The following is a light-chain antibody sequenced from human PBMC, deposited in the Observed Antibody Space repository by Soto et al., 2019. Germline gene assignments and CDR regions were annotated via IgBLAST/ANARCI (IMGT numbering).Light chain of an antibody. CDR3: CSYAGRYTWV. CDR1: STDVGAYNY. CDR2: AVT. J-gene: IGLJ3*02. V-gene: IGLV2-11*01. Sequence: QSALTRPRSVSGSPGQSVTIPCTGTSTDVGAYNYVSWYQQHPGKAPKLMLYAVTERPSGVSDRFSGSKSGNTASLTISGLQAEGEADYYCCSYAGRYTWVFGGGTKLTVL.